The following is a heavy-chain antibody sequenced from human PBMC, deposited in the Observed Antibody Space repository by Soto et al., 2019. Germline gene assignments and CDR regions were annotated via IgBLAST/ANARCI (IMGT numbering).Heavy chain of an antibody. D-gene: IGHD4-17*01. V-gene: IGHV4-59*01. CDR2: IYYSGST. CDR3: ARVYGDYLDY. J-gene: IGHJ4*02. Sequence: SETLSLTCTVSGGSISSYYWSWIRQPPGKGVEWIGYIYYSGSTNYNPSLKSRVTISVDTSKNQFSLKLSSVTAADTAVYYCARVYGDYLDYWGQGTLVTVSS. CDR1: GGSISSYY.